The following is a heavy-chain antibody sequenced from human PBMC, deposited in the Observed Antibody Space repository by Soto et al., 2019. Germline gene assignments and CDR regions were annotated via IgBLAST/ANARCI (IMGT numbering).Heavy chain of an antibody. Sequence: QVQLVQSGCEMKKPGASVKVSCKASGYTFTNFGISWVRQAPGQGPEWVGWISAYNDERNYAQKFRGRVIMTTDTSTSTAYMELRTLTSDDTAVYYCARDYDIWGEDWFDPWGQGTLVTVSS. J-gene: IGHJ5*02. D-gene: IGHD3-9*01. CDR3: ARDYDIWGEDWFDP. CDR2: ISAYNDER. CDR1: GYTFTNFG. V-gene: IGHV1-18*01.